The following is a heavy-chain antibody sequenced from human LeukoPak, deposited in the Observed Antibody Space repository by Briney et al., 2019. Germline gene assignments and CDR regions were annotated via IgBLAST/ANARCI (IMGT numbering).Heavy chain of an antibody. V-gene: IGHV3-48*01. CDR3: ARDPASRDYYYYYYMDV. J-gene: IGHJ6*03. Sequence: PGGSLRLSCAASGFALSDYSMNWVRQAPGKGLEWISYITTTSRTIYYADSMEGRFTISRDKAKNSLYLQMNSLRAEDTAVYYCARDPASRDYYYYYYMDVWGKGTTVTVSS. CDR2: ITTTSRTI. D-gene: IGHD5-24*01. CDR1: GFALSDYS.